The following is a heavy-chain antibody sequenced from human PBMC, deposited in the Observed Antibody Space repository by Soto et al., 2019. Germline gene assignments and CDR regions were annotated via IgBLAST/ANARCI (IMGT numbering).Heavy chain of an antibody. CDR2: ISGSGGST. D-gene: IGHD6-19*01. Sequence: GGSLRLSCAASGFTFSSYAMSWVRQAPGKGLEWVSAISGSGGSTYYADSVKGRFTISRDNSKNTLYLQMNSLRAEDTAVYYCAIDYSSGWYEYFDYWGQGTLVTVS. CDR3: AIDYSSGWYEYFDY. CDR1: GFTFSSYA. V-gene: IGHV3-23*01. J-gene: IGHJ4*02.